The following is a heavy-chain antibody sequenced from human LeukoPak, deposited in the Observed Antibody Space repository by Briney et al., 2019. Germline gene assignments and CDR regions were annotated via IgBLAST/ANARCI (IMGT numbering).Heavy chain of an antibody. D-gene: IGHD3-3*01. CDR1: GGSFSGYY. V-gene: IGHV4-34*01. Sequence: SETLSLTCAVYGGSFSGYYWSWIRQPPGKGLEWIGEINHSGSTNYNPSLKSRVTISVDTSKNQFSLKLSSVTAADTAVYYCVRGSRVRIRITIFGVGYYMDVWGKGTTVTVSS. J-gene: IGHJ6*03. CDR2: INHSGST. CDR3: VRGSRVRIRITIFGVGYYMDV.